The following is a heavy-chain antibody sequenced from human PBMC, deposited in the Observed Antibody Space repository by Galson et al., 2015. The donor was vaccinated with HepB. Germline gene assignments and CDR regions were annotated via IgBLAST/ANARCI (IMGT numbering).Heavy chain of an antibody. CDR3: ARIRPRGSGCYSDAFDI. CDR1: GFSLSTSGMC. V-gene: IGHV2-70*11. D-gene: IGHD3-22*01. CDR2: IDWDDDK. Sequence: PALVKPTQTLTLTCTFSGFSLSTSGMCVSWIRQPPGKALEWLARIDWDDDKYYSTSLKTRLTISKDTSKNQVVLTMTNMDPVDTATYYCARIRPRGSGCYSDAFDIWGQGTMVTVSS. J-gene: IGHJ3*02.